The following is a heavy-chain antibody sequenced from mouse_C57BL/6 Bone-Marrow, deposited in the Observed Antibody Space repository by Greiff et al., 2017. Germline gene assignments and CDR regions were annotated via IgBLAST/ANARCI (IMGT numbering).Heavy chain of an antibody. V-gene: IGHV5-6*01. Sequence: EVHLVESGGDLVKPGGSLKLSGAASGFTFSSSGLSWVRQTPDKRMEWVATISSGGSYTSYPASVKGRFTISRDNAKNTLYLQMSSLKSEDTAMYYCARHFISPYFDYWGQGTTLTGSS. J-gene: IGHJ2*01. CDR3: ARHFISPYFDY. CDR1: GFTFSSSG. CDR2: ISSGGSYT. D-gene: IGHD1-1*01.